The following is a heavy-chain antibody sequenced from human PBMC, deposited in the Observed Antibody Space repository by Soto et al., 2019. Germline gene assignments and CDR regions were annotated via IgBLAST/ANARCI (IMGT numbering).Heavy chain of an antibody. J-gene: IGHJ4*02. V-gene: IGHV1-69*06. CDR1: GGTFSSYA. Sequence: SVKVSCKASGGTFSSYAISWVRQAPGQGLEWMGGIIPIFGTANYAQKFQGRVTITADKSTSTAYMELSSLRSEDTAVYYCASSYYDSSGYYSPQAPHFDYWGQGTLVTV. CDR2: IIPIFGTA. D-gene: IGHD3-22*01. CDR3: ASSYYDSSGYYSPQAPHFDY.